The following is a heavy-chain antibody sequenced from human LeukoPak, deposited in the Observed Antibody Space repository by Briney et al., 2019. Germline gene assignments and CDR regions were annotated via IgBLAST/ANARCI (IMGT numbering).Heavy chain of an antibody. CDR1: GFTFSSYS. CDR2: ISSRSGYM. CDR3: GRDPSVYDSSTWKPIDY. Sequence: GGSLRLSCAASGFTFSSYSMNWVRQAPGKGLEWVSSISSRSGYMYYADSVKGRFTISRDNAKNSLYLQMNSLRAEDTAVYYCGRDPSVYDSSTWKPIDYWGQGTLVTVSS. J-gene: IGHJ4*02. D-gene: IGHD6-13*01. V-gene: IGHV3-21*01.